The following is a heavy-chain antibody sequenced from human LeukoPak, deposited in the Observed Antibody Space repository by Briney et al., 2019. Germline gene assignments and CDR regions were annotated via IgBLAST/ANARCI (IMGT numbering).Heavy chain of an antibody. J-gene: IGHJ4*02. CDR3: ARYCSSTSCYPEASYYFDY. Sequence: SETLSLTCAVYGGSFSGYYRSWIRQPPGKGLEWIGEINHSGSTNYNPSLKSRVTISVDTSKNQFSLKLSSVTAADTAVYYCARYCSSTSCYPEASYYFDYWGQGTLVTVSS. D-gene: IGHD2-2*01. CDR1: GGSFSGYY. V-gene: IGHV4-34*01. CDR2: INHSGST.